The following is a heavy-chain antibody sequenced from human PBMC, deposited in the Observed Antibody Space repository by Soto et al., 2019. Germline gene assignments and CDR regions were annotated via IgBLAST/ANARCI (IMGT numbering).Heavy chain of an antibody. V-gene: IGHV3-23*01. CDR2: ISGSGGST. D-gene: IGHD3-3*01. CDR3: AKDGRVRFLEWPWAVYYFDY. J-gene: IGHJ4*02. Sequence: EVQLLESGGGLVQPGGSLRLSCAASGFTFSSYAMSWVRQAPGKGLEWVSAISGSGGSTYYADSVKGRFTISRDNSKNTLYLQMNSLRAEDTAVYYCAKDGRVRFLEWPWAVYYFDYWGQGTLVTVSS. CDR1: GFTFSSYA.